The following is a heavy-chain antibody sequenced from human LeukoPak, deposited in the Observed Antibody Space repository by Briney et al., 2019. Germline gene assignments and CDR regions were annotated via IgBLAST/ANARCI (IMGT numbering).Heavy chain of an antibody. V-gene: IGHV3-53*01. CDR3: ARDLGGATTFDY. CDR1: GFTVSDNC. Sequence: PGGSLRLSCVASGFTVSDNCMSWVRQAPGKGLEWVSVIYSDGDTYFSDSVKGRFTISRDNAKNSLYLQMNSLRAEDTAVYYCARDLGGATTFDYWGQGTLVTVSS. D-gene: IGHD1-26*01. J-gene: IGHJ4*02. CDR2: IYSDGDT.